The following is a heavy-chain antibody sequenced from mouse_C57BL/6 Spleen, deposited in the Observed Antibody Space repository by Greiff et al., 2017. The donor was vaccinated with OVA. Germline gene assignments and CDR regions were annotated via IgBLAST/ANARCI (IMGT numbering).Heavy chain of an antibody. Sequence: VQRVESGAELARPGASVKMSCKASGYTFTSYTMHWVKQRPGQGLEWIGYINPSSGYTKYNQKFKDKATLTADKSSSTAYMQLSSLTSEDSAVYYCTSWRDYYAMDYWGQGTSVTVSS. CDR1: GYTFTSYT. J-gene: IGHJ4*01. CDR3: TSWRDYYAMDY. V-gene: IGHV1-4*01. CDR2: INPSSGYT.